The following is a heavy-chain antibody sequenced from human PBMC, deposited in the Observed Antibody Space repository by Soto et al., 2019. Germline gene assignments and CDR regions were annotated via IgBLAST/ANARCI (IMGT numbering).Heavy chain of an antibody. V-gene: IGHV3-30*18. CDR3: AKGGSSSARYFDA. CDR1: GFSFNSYG. D-gene: IGHD6-6*01. Sequence: QVQVVESGGGVVQPGRSLRLSCAASGFSFNSYGMHWVRQAPGKGLEWVAIISYDGRNKYYADSVKGRFTISRDSPRNTLYLEINSLRAEDTAVYYSAKGGSSSARYFDAWGQGALVTVTS. CDR2: ISYDGRNK. J-gene: IGHJ5*02.